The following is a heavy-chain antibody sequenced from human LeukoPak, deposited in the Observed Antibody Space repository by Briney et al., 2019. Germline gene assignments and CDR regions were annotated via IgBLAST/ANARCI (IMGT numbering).Heavy chain of an antibody. CDR1: GGSISSSSYY. D-gene: IGHD2/OR15-2a*01. V-gene: IGHV4-39*07. CDR3: ARTVSTFVFDY. CDR2: IYYSGST. J-gene: IGHJ4*02. Sequence: SETLSLTCTVSGGSISSSSYYWGWIRQPPGKGLEWIGSIYYSGSTYYNPSLKSRVTISVDTSKNQFSLKLSSVTAADTAVYYCARTVSTFVFDYWGQGTLVTVSS.